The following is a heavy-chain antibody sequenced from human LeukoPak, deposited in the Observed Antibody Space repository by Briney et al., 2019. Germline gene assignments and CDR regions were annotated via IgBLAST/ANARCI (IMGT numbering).Heavy chain of an antibody. CDR1: GFTFSSYA. D-gene: IGHD2-15*01. CDR2: ISYDGSNK. J-gene: IGHJ4*02. CDR3: ARDMAGYCSGGSCYFRSPFDY. Sequence: GGSLRLSCAASGFTFSSYAMHWVRQAPGKGLEWVAVISYDGSNKYYADSVKGRFTISRDNSKKTLYLQMNSLRAEDTAVYYCARDMAGYCSGGSCYFRSPFDYWGQGTLVTVSS. V-gene: IGHV3-30-3*01.